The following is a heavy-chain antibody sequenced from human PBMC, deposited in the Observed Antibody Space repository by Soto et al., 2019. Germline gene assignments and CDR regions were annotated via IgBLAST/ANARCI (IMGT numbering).Heavy chain of an antibody. CDR2: INPNSGGT. J-gene: IGHJ4*02. Sequence: QVQLVQSGAEVKKPGASVKVSCKASGYTFTAYYMHWVRQAPGQGLEWMGWINPNSGGTNYAQKFQGWVTMTRDTAISTAYMELTRLRADDTAVYYCARGGGLHYSDGYRYYFDYWGQGTLVTVSS. D-gene: IGHD5-18*01. CDR3: ARGGGLHYSDGYRYYFDY. CDR1: GYTFTAYY. V-gene: IGHV1-2*04.